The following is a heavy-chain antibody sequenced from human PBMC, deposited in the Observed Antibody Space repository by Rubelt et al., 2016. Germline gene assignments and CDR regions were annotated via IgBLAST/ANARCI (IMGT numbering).Heavy chain of an antibody. J-gene: IGHJ4*02. CDR1: GGSISSSSYY. D-gene: IGHD6-19*01. Sequence: QLQLQESGPGLVKPSETLSLTCTVSGGSISSSSYYWGWIRQPPGKGLEWIGSIYYSGSTYYNPSLKSRVTVPVETSKNQFSLKLSLVTAADTAVYYCASSGWYLDYFDYWGQGTLVTVSS. CDR2: IYYSGST. CDR3: ASSGWYLDYFDY. V-gene: IGHV4-39*07.